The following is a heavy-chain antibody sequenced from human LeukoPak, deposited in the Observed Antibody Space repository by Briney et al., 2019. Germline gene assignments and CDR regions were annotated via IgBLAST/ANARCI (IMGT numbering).Heavy chain of an antibody. CDR1: GFSFSSYE. D-gene: IGHD2-8*01. V-gene: IGHV3-48*03. CDR3: AREGVY. Sequence: QPGGSLRLSCAASGFSFSSYEMNWARRAPGKGLEWISYISASGTLTYYADSVKGRFTISRDNAKDSLDLQMNSLRAEDTALYYCAREGVYWGQGTLVTVSS. J-gene: IGHJ4*02. CDR2: ISASGTLT.